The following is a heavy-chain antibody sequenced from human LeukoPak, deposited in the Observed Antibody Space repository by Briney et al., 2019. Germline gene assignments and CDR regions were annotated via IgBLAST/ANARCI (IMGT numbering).Heavy chain of an antibody. CDR2: IVVGSGNT. J-gene: IGHJ3*02. V-gene: IGHV1-58*01. Sequence: SEKVSYMASGFTFSTSALHWGRQPRAQRLECRGWIVVGSGNTRYAQHLPQRVTINRDIHTTTPDLELSSLGSDDTAVYFCVGETYILGPCLFDIWRQGTMVSVSS. CDR3: VGETYILGPCLFDI. CDR1: GFTFSTSA. D-gene: IGHD5/OR15-5a*01.